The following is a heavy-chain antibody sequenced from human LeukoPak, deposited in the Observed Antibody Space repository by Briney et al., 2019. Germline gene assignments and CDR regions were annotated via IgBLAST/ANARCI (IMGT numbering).Heavy chain of an antibody. CDR3: AKPPPLGGYSGYDPFYYFDY. CDR2: ISGSGGST. J-gene: IGHJ4*02. D-gene: IGHD5-12*01. Sequence: GGSLRLSCAASGFTFSSYAMSWVRQAPGKGLEWVSAISGSGGSTYYADSVKGRFTISRDNSKNTLYLQMNSLRAEDTAVYYCAKPPPLGGYSGYDPFYYFDYWGQGTLVTVSS. CDR1: GFTFSSYA. V-gene: IGHV3-23*01.